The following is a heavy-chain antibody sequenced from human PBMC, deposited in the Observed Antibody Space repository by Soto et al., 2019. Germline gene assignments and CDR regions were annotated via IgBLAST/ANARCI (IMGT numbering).Heavy chain of an antibody. Sequence: EVQLVESGGGLVQPGGSLRLSCAASGFTFSSYWMSWVRQAPGKGLEWVANIKQDGSEKYYVDSVKGRFTISRDNAKNXLXLXVXXLRAEETAVYYCARFDYDSSGDLPAPFYYHYCMDVWGQGTTVTVSS. D-gene: IGHD3-22*01. J-gene: IGHJ6*02. CDR1: GFTFSSYW. CDR3: ARFDYDSSGDLPAPFYYHYCMDV. V-gene: IGHV3-7*04. CDR2: IKQDGSEK.